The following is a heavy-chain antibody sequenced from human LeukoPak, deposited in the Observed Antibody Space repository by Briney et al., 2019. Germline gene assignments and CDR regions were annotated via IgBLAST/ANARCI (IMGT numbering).Heavy chain of an antibody. CDR2: INTDVSSS. J-gene: IGHJ4*02. Sequence: PGGSLRLSCAASGFIFSSYWMHWVRQAPGKGLVWVSRINTDVSSSSYADSVKGRFTISRDNSKNTLYLQMNSLRAEDTAVYYCARDLGYSSSWYGEVFDYWGQGTLVTVSS. V-gene: IGHV3-74*01. CDR1: GFIFSSYW. CDR3: ARDLGYSSSWYGEVFDY. D-gene: IGHD6-13*01.